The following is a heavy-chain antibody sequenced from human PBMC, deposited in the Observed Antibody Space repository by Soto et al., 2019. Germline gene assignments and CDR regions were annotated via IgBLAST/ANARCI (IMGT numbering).Heavy chain of an antibody. J-gene: IGHJ4*02. CDR3: ASFEVTRGVDD. CDR1: GFTVSSNY. CDR2: IYSGGST. V-gene: IGHV3-66*01. D-gene: IGHD4-17*01. Sequence: EVQLVESGGGLVQPGGSLRLSCAASGFTVSSNYMSWVRQAPGKGLEWVSVIYSGGSTYYVDSVKGRFTISRDNSKYTLYLQMNPLRVEDTAVYYCASFEVTRGVDDWGQGTLVNVSS.